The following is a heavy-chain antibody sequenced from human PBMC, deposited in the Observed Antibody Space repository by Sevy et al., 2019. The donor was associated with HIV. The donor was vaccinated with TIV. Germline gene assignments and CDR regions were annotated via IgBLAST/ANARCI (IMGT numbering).Heavy chain of an antibody. CDR2: IYYNGRT. CDR3: ARRGGLVDGGMDV. J-gene: IGHJ6*02. D-gene: IGHD2-8*02. V-gene: IGHV4-61*01. CDR1: SGSVSSGSFY. Sequence: SETLSLTCTVSSGSVSSGSFYWSWIRQPPGSGLECIGYIYYNGRTNYNPSLRSRVTISIDTSKNQFSLNLSSVTAADTAVYYCARRGGLVDGGMDVWGQGTTVTVSS.